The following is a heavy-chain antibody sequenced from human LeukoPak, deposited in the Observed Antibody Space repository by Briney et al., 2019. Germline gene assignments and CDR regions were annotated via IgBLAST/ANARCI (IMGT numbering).Heavy chain of an antibody. CDR2: ISGSGGST. CDR3: AKRESRSGMRLWDPYLGY. V-gene: IGHV3-23*01. J-gene: IGHJ4*02. D-gene: IGHD6-19*01. CDR1: GLTFSSYA. Sequence: PGGSLRLSCAASGLTFSSYAMSWVRQAPGKGLEWVSAISGSGGSTYYADSVKGRFTISRDNSKNTLYLQMNSLRAEDTAVYYCAKRESRSGMRLWDPYLGYWGQGTLVTVSS.